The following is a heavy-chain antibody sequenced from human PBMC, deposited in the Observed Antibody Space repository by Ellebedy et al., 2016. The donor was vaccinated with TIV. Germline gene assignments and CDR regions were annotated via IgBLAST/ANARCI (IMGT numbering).Heavy chain of an antibody. V-gene: IGHV1-2*02. D-gene: IGHD3-3*01. CDR2: INPNSGGT. CDR3: ARGNPYDFWSGYPEGDFDY. J-gene: IGHJ4*02. CDR1: RYTFTGYY. Sequence: ASVKVSXKASRYTFTGYYMHWVRQAPGQGLEWMGWINPNSGGTNYAQKFQGRVTMTRDTSISTAYMELSRLRSDDTAVYYCARGNPYDFWSGYPEGDFDYWGQGTLVTVSS.